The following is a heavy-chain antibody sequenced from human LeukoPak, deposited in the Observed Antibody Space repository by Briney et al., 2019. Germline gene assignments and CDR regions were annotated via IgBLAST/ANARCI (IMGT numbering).Heavy chain of an antibody. CDR3: ATVGSTVTTSLFDP. CDR2: ISAYNGNT. V-gene: IGHV1-18*01. J-gene: IGHJ5*02. Sequence: ASVKVSCKASGYTVTSYGISWVRQAPGQGLEWMGWISAYNGNTNYAQKLQGRVTMTTDPSTSTAYMELRSLRSDDTPVYYCATVGSTVTTSLFDPWGQGTLVTVSS. D-gene: IGHD4-11*01. CDR1: GYTVTSYG.